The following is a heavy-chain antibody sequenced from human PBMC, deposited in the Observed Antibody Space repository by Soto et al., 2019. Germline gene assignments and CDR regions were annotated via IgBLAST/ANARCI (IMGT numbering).Heavy chain of an antibody. Sequence: GGNLRLSSEASGFNFSHYAMHWVRHAPGKRLEWLAIISLEGSNKYSAKPVKDRFTISRDNSKSTLYLQMNSLRPEDTAVYYCAKDGASTVAARFLASWCQGTPVSVSS. CDR1: GFNFSHYA. CDR2: ISLEGSNK. V-gene: IGHV3-30*18. CDR3: AKDGASTVAARFLAS. J-gene: IGHJ5*02. D-gene: IGHD6-19*01.